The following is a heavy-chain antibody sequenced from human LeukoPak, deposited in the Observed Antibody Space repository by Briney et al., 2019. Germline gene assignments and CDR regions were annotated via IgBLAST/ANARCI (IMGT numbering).Heavy chain of an antibody. CDR2: ISSSGSTI. J-gene: IGHJ4*02. Sequence: GGSLRLSCAASGFTFRSYEMNWVRQAPGKGLEWVSYISSSGSTIYYADTVKGRFNISGDNAKNSLYLQMNSLRAEDTAVYYCARGDSGSYYFDYWGQGTLVTVSS. CDR3: ARGDSGSYYFDY. CDR1: GFTFRSYE. V-gene: IGHV3-48*03. D-gene: IGHD1-26*01.